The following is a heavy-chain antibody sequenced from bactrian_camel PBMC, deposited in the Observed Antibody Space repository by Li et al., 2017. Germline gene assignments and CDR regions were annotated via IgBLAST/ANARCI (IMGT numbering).Heavy chain of an antibody. J-gene: IGHJ4*01. CDR3: AARPYYCTTPFRYEYDY. CDR2: IESDGST. CDR1: GYTYSSYC. V-gene: IGHV3S67*01. D-gene: IGHD2*01. Sequence: VQLVESGGGSVQAGGSLRLSCAASGYTYSSYCMGWFRQAPGKEREAVAGIESDGSTSYADSVKGRFTASGDNTRNMLHLQMNSLKSEDTAQYYCAARPYYCTTPFRYEYDYWGQGTQVTVS.